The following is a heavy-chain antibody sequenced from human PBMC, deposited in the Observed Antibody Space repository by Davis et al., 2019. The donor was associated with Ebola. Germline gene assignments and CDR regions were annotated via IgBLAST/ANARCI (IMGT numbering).Heavy chain of an antibody. CDR1: GYTLIELS. CDR2: YDPEEGET. V-gene: IGHV1-24*01. D-gene: IGHD3-3*01. CDR3: ATAPNVFWSGPYFHY. J-gene: IGHJ4*02. Sequence: ASVKVSCKISGYTLIELSMHWVRQAPGKGLERMGGYDPEEGETIYTQKLQGRVTMTEDTATDTAYMELSSLRSEDTAVYYCATAPNVFWSGPYFHYWGQGTLVTVSS.